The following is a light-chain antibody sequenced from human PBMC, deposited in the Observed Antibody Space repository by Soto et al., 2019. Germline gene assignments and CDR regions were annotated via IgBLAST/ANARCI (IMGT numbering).Light chain of an antibody. J-gene: IGKJ1*01. CDR2: GAS. Sequence: IQMTHSPYSVSASVEDKVTITSRASQGIGNALGWYQQKPGQPPKVLIYGASNIQSGVPPRFSGSGSGTEFTLAISSLQPEDSAIYYCLQDINLPLTFGQGTKVDIK. V-gene: IGKV1-6*01. CDR3: LQDINLPLT. CDR1: QGIGNA.